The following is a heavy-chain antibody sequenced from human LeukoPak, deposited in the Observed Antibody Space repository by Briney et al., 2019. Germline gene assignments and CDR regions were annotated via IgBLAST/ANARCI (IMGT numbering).Heavy chain of an antibody. V-gene: IGHV7-4-1*02. CDR2: INTNTGNP. D-gene: IGHD2-2*01. CDR3: ARREESTSCYNAPCYYYYGMDV. J-gene: IGHJ6*02. CDR1: GYTFTSYA. Sequence: ASVKVSCKASGYTFTSYAMNWVRQAPGQGLEWMGWINTNTGNPTYAQGFTGRFVFSLDTSVSTAYLQISSLKAEDTAVYYCARREESTSCYNAPCYYYYGMDVWGQGTTVTVSS.